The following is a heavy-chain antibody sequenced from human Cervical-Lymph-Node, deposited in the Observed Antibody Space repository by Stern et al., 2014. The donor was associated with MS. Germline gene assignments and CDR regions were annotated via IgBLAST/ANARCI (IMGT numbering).Heavy chain of an antibody. CDR3: ASRIGYDSSGTLDY. CDR2: IVPIFGTA. CDR1: GGTFSSYA. J-gene: IGHJ4*02. V-gene: IGHV1-69*01. D-gene: IGHD3-22*01. Sequence: VQLVESGAEVKKPGSSVKVSCKASGGTFSSYAISWVRQAPGQGLEWMGGIVPIFGTANSAQKFQGRVTITADESTSTAYMELSSLRSEDTAVYYCASRIGYDSSGTLDYWGQGTLVTVSS.